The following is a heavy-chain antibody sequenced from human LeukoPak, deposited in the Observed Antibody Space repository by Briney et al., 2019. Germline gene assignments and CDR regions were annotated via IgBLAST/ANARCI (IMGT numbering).Heavy chain of an antibody. V-gene: IGHV4-39*01. D-gene: IGHD1-26*01. J-gene: IGHJ4*02. Sequence: SETLSLTCTVSGGSISPSSYSWGWIRQPPGKGLEWIGSSYYNGKTYYNPSLKSRVTISVDTSKKQFSLNLSSVTAADTAVYYCARLEGARGRYWGQGTLVTVSS. CDR1: GGSISPSSYS. CDR2: SYYNGKT. CDR3: ARLEGARGRY.